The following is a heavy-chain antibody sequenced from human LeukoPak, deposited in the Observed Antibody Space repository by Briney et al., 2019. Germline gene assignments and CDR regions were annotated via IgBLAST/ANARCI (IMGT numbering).Heavy chain of an antibody. CDR1: GFGFSNYW. CDR2: IKEDGSVI. CDR3: ATGRWFGEFAGSAFED. Sequence: GGSRRLSCLGSGFGFSNYWMTWLRQAPGEGLEWVANIKEDGSVIYYADSVKGRFTISRDNAKNSVYLQMNSLRAEDTALYYCATGRWFGEFAGSAFEDWGQGTLVTVSS. V-gene: IGHV3-7*01. J-gene: IGHJ4*02. D-gene: IGHD3-10*01.